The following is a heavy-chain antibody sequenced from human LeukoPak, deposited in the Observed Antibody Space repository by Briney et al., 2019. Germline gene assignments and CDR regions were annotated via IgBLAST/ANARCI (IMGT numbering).Heavy chain of an antibody. CDR2: SNPGGPT. Sequence: GGSLELSCVASGFAVSDNFMAWVRQAPGKGLDWVSISNPGGPTHHAESVRGRFTISRDNSKNTVYLQMNSLRAEDTAVYYCVKGLGFTLDYWGQGILVTVSS. J-gene: IGHJ4*02. CDR3: VKGLGFTLDY. CDR1: GFAVSDNF. V-gene: IGHV3-53*01. D-gene: IGHD7-27*01.